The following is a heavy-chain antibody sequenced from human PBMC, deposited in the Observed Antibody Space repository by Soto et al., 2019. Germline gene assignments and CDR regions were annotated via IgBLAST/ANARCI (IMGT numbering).Heavy chain of an antibody. CDR3: AQTEDGGRSRTPAGWFDA. V-gene: IGHV2-26*01. J-gene: IGHJ5*02. D-gene: IGHD2-15*01. CDR1: GFSLSNAGMG. CDR2: LFSNDER. Sequence: QVTLKEAGPVLVKPTETLTLTCTVSGFSLSNAGMGVSWIRQPPGKALEWLAHLFSNDERRFSTCLKHRLTSSKDTFNSQVVLIMTNMDPVDTATYYCAQTEDGGRSRTPAGWFDAWGQGTLVTVSS.